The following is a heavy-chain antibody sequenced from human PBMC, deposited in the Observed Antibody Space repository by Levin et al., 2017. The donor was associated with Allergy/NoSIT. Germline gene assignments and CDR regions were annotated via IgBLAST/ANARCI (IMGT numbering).Heavy chain of an antibody. CDR3: ARQETVTGPTFDY. V-gene: IGHV4-59*08. J-gene: IGHJ4*02. D-gene: IGHD6-19*01. Sequence: SETLSLTCTVSGGSVRSYYWSWVRQPPGKGLEWIGYIYYSGSTNYNPSLKSRVTISVDTSKNQFSLKVSSVTAADTAVYYCARQETVTGPTFDYWGQGTLVTVSS. CDR2: IYYSGST. CDR1: GGSVRSYY.